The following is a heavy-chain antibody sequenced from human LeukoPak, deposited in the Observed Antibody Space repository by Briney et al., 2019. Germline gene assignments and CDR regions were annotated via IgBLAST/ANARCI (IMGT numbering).Heavy chain of an antibody. Sequence: PSETLSLTCTVSGGSISSYYWSWNRQPPGKGLEWIGYIYYSGSTNYNPSLKSRVTISVDTSKNQFSLKLSSVTAADTAVYYCAGNSGSYYYFDYWGQGTLVTVSS. V-gene: IGHV4-59*01. CDR1: GGSISSYY. CDR3: AGNSGSYYYFDY. J-gene: IGHJ4*02. D-gene: IGHD1-26*01. CDR2: IYYSGST.